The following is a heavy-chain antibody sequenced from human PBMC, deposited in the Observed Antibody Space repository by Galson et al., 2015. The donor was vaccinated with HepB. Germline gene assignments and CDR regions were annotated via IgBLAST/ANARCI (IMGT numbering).Heavy chain of an antibody. V-gene: IGHV5-51*01. D-gene: IGHD2-2*02. CDR2: IYPGDSDT. Sequence: QSGAEVKKPGESLKISCKGSGYSFTNYWIGWVRQMPGKGLEWMGIIYPGDSDTRYSPSFQGQVTISADKSISTAYLQWSSLKASDTAMYYCAGLARSFVVVPAAIDAFDIWGQGTMVTVSS. CDR1: GYSFTNYW. J-gene: IGHJ3*02. CDR3: AGLARSFVVVPAAIDAFDI.